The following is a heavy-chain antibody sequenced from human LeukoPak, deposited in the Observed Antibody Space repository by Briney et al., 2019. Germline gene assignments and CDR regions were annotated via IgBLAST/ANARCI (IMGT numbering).Heavy chain of an antibody. CDR3: ARDGYCSSTSCYTGLVY. CDR1: GFTFSSYW. CDR2: IKQDGSEK. Sequence: GGSLRLSCAASGFTFSSYWMSWVSQAPGKGLEWVANIKQDGSEKYYVDSVKGRFTISRDNAKNSLYLQMNSLRAEDTAVYYCARDGYCSSTSCYTGLVYWGQGTLVTVSS. V-gene: IGHV3-7*01. J-gene: IGHJ4*02. D-gene: IGHD2-2*02.